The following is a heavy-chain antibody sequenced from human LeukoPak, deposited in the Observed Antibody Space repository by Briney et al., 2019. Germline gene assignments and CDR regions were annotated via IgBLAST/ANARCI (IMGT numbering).Heavy chain of an antibody. D-gene: IGHD5-24*01. Sequence: SVKVSCKASGGTFSSYAISWVRQAPGQGLEWMGRIIPILGIANYAQKFQGRVTITADKSTSTAYMELSSLRSEDTAVYYCARESVEMATIYSDYWGQGTLVTVSS. V-gene: IGHV1-69*04. CDR1: GGTFSSYA. CDR2: IIPILGIA. CDR3: ARESVEMATIYSDY. J-gene: IGHJ4*02.